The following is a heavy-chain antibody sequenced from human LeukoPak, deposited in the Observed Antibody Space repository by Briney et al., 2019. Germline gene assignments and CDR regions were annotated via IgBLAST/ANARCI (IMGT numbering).Heavy chain of an antibody. CDR3: AGSSGYSSSWTYYYYYYYMDV. CDR2: IYYSGST. Sequence: SETLSLTCTVSGGSISSYYWSWIRQPPGKGLEWIGYIYYSGSTNYNPSLKSRVTISVDTSKNQFSLKLSSVTAADTAVYYCAGSSGYSSSWTYYYYYYYMDVWGKGTTVTISS. V-gene: IGHV4-59*12. D-gene: IGHD6-13*01. J-gene: IGHJ6*03. CDR1: GGSISSYY.